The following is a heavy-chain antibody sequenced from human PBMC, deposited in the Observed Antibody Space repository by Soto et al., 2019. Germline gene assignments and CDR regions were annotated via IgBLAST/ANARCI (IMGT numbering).Heavy chain of an antibody. CDR2: IKQDGSEK. CDR1: GFTFSSYW. Sequence: GGSLRLSCAASGFTFSSYWMSWVRQAPGKGLEWVANIKQDGSEKYYVDSVKGRFTISRDNAKNSLYLQMNSLRAEDTAVYYCAAMGILEFFAFDIWGQGTMVTVSS. D-gene: IGHD7-27*01. J-gene: IGHJ3*02. CDR3: AAMGILEFFAFDI. V-gene: IGHV3-7*05.